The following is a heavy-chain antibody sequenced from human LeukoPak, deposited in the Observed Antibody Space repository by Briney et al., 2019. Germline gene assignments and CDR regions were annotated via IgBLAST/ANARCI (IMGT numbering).Heavy chain of an antibody. J-gene: IGHJ4*02. V-gene: IGHV3-66*01. CDR1: GFTFSNYG. CDR2: IYSGGST. D-gene: IGHD4-17*01. CDR3: ARSQMTRVTENYFDY. Sequence: GRSLRLSCAASGFTFSNYGIHWVRQAPGKGLEWVSVIYSGGSTYHADSVRGRFTISRDNSKNTLYLQMNSLRAEDTALYYCARSQMTRVTENYFDYWGQGTLVTVSS.